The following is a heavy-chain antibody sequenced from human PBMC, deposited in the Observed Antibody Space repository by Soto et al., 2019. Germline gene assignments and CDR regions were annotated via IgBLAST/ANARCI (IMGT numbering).Heavy chain of an antibody. Sequence: GSLKLSFAASGFTFSYYEMNWVRQAPGKGLEWVSYISGSAYSMYYADSVKGRFTISRDNAKNSLYLQMSGLRAEDTAVYYCVRDGGTAVAGFDYWGQGTTVTVSS. CDR2: ISGSAYSM. CDR3: VRDGGTAVAGFDY. J-gene: IGHJ4*02. V-gene: IGHV3-48*03. D-gene: IGHD6-19*01. CDR1: GFTFSYYE.